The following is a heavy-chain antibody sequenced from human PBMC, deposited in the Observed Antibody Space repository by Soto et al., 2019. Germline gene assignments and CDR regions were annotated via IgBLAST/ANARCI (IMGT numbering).Heavy chain of an antibody. CDR3: ARDADWGHYDFWSGYYGSFDY. Sequence: GGSLRLSCAASGFTFSSYWMSWVRQAPGKGLEWVANIKQDGSEKYYVDSVKGRFTISRDNAKNSLYLQMNSLRAEDTAVYYCARDADWGHYDFWSGYYGSFDYWGQGTLITVSS. V-gene: IGHV3-7*01. J-gene: IGHJ4*02. D-gene: IGHD3-3*01. CDR2: IKQDGSEK. CDR1: GFTFSSYW.